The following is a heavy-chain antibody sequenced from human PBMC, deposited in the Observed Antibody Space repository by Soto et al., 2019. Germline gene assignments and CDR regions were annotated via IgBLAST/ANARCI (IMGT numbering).Heavy chain of an antibody. D-gene: IGHD3-3*01. CDR3: ADLLRFLEWPRYGMDV. J-gene: IGHJ6*02. CDR2: MYHSGIT. V-gene: IGHV4-38-2*01. CDR1: GYSIRSGYF. Sequence: SETLSLTCAVSGYSIRSGYFWGWIRQPPGKGLEWIGSMYHSGITYYNLSLKSRVTISVDTSKNQLSLKLSSVTAADTAVYYCADLLRFLEWPRYGMDVWGQGTTVTVSS.